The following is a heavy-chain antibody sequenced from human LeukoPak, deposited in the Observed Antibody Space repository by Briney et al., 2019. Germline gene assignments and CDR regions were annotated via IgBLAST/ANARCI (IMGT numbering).Heavy chain of an antibody. CDR1: GGSFSGYY. Sequence: SETLSLTCAVYGGSFSGYYWSWIRQPPGKGLEWIGEINHSGSTNYNPSLKSRVTISVDTSKNQFSLKLSSVTAADTAVYYCARNYGYVWGSYRQHYYGMDVWGKGTTVTVSS. V-gene: IGHV4-34*01. CDR2: INHSGST. J-gene: IGHJ6*04. CDR3: ARNYGYVWGSYRQHYYGMDV. D-gene: IGHD3-16*02.